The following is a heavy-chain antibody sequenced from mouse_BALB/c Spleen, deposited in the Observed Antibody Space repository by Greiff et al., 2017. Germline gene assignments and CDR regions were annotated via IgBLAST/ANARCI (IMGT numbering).Heavy chain of an antibody. CDR3: ARGRGLLHAMDY. CDR2: ISSGGST. Sequence: LMESGGGLVKPGGSLKLSCAASGFTFSSYAMSWVRQTPEKRLEWVASISSGGSTYYPDSVKGRFTISRDNARNILYLQMSSLRSEDTAMYYCARGRGLLHAMDYWGQGTSVTVSS. V-gene: IGHV5-6-5*01. D-gene: IGHD2-3*01. CDR1: GFTFSSYA. J-gene: IGHJ4*01.